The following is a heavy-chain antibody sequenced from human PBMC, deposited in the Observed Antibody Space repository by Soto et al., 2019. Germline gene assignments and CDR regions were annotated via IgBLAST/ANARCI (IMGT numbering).Heavy chain of an antibody. CDR2: IYTSGST. CDR3: AREASGSRLFDY. CDR1: GGYISDYV. Sequence: PXQTLTLPRTVHGGYISDYVWSWIRQPAGKGLERIGRIYTSGSTNYNSSLKSRVTMSVDTSKNQFSLKLNSVTAADTAVYYCAREASGSRLFDYRGQGTLGTVSA. D-gene: IGHD1-26*01. J-gene: IGHJ4*02. V-gene: IGHV4-4*07.